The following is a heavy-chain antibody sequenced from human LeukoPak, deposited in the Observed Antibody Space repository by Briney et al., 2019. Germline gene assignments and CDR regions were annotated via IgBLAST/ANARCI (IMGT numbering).Heavy chain of an antibody. CDR1: GDSVSSNSAA. CDR3: ARGSGGGYYGSGSYYNQPLYDY. V-gene: IGHV6-1*01. J-gene: IGHJ4*02. CDR2: TYYRSKWYN. D-gene: IGHD3-10*01. Sequence: SQTLSLTCAISGDSVSSNSAAWNWIRQSPSRGLEWLGRTYYRSKWYNDYAVSVKSRITINPDTSKNQFSLQLNSVTPEDTAVYYCARGSGGGYYGSGSYYNQPLYDYWGQGTPVTVSS.